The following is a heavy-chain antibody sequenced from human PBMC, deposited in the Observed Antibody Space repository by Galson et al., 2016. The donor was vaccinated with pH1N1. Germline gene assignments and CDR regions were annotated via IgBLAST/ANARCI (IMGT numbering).Heavy chain of an antibody. CDR3: TKIRGDGELQGFEY. D-gene: IGHD1-26*01. J-gene: IGHJ4*02. V-gene: IGHV3-9*01. CDR1: GFPFDDYA. CDR2: ISWSGSII. Sequence: SLRLSCAASGFPFDDYAMHWVRHAPGKGLEWVSGISWSGSIIGYADSVKGRFTISRDNAKNSLYLEMKSLRAEDTALYYCTKIRGDGELQGFEYWGQGAVVTVSS.